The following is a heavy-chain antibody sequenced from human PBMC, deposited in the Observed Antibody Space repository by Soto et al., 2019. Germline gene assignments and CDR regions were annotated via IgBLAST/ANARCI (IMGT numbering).Heavy chain of an antibody. Sequence: PGGSLRLSCAASGFTFSSYDMHWVRQATGKGLEWVSAIGTAGDTYYPGSVKGRFTISRENAKNSLYLQMNSLRAGDTAVYYCARGSFGYYYYGMDVWGQGTTVTVSS. V-gene: IGHV3-13*01. CDR2: IGTAGDT. CDR1: GFTFSSYD. D-gene: IGHD3-3*01. J-gene: IGHJ6*02. CDR3: ARGSFGYYYYGMDV.